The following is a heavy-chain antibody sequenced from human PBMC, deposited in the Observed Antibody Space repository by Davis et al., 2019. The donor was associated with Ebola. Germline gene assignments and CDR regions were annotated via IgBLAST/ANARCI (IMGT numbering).Heavy chain of an antibody. Sequence: SCAISGDSVSSNSAAWNWIRQSPSRGLEWLGRTYYRSKWYNDYAVSVKSRITINPDTSKNQFSLQLNFVTPEETAVYYCARGVGGENYFDYWGQGTLVTVSS. D-gene: IGHD3-16*01. V-gene: IGHV6-1*01. CDR2: TYYRSKWYN. CDR1: GDSVSSNSAA. CDR3: ARGVGGENYFDY. J-gene: IGHJ4*02.